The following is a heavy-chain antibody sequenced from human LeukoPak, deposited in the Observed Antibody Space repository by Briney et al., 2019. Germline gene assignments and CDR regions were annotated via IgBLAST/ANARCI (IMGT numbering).Heavy chain of an antibody. J-gene: IGHJ6*02. CDR2: MNPNSGNT. CDR3: ARGGYCSSTSCYSFYYGMDV. V-gene: IGHV1-8*01. CDR1: GYTLTSYD. Sequence: GASVKVSCKASGYTLTSYDINWVRQATGQGLEWMGWMNPNSGNTGYAQRFQGRVTMTRNTSISTAYMELSSLRSEDTAVYYCARGGYCSSTSCYSFYYGMDVWGQGTTVTVSS. D-gene: IGHD2-2*01.